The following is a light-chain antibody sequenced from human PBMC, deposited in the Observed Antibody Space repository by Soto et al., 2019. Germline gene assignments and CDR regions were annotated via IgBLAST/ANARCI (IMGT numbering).Light chain of an antibody. CDR3: SSYAGSNPGV. V-gene: IGLV2-8*01. J-gene: IGLJ3*02. CDR2: EVS. Sequence: QSALTQPPSASGSPGQSVTISCTGTSSDVGGYNYVSWYQQHPGKAPKLMIYEVSKRPSGVPDRFSGSKSGNTASLTVSGLQAEEEADYYCSSYAGSNPGVFGGGTKLTVL. CDR1: SSDVGGYNY.